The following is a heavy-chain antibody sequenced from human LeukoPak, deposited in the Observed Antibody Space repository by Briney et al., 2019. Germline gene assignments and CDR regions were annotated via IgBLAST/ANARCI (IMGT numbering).Heavy chain of an antibody. CDR3: AKGVYSSSFYGLDY. CDR1: GFTFSSYA. Sequence: LSGGSLRLSCAASGFTFSSYAMHWVRQAPGKGLEWVAVISYDGSNKYYADSVKGRFTISRDNSKNTLYLQMNSLRAEDTAVYYCAKGVYSSSFYGLDYWGQGILVTVSS. V-gene: IGHV3-30*04. D-gene: IGHD6-19*01. CDR2: ISYDGSNK. J-gene: IGHJ4*02.